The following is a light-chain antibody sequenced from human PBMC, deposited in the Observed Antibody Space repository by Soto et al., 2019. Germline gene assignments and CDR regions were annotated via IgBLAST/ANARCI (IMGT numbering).Light chain of an antibody. J-gene: IGKJ1*01. CDR3: QQYNNWPRTWT. CDR2: GAS. Sequence: EIVMTQSPATLSVSPGERATLSCRASQSVSSNLAWYQQKPGQAPRLLIYGASTRATGIPDRFSGSGSGTEFTLTISSLQAEDFAVYYCQQYNNWPRTWTFGHGTKVEIK. V-gene: IGKV3-15*01. CDR1: QSVSSN.